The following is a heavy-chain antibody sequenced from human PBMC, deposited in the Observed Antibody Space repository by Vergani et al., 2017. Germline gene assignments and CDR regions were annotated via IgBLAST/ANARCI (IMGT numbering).Heavy chain of an antibody. CDR2: IFPGDADT. V-gene: IGHV5-51*01. CDR1: GYTFTNYW. CDR3: ARGAFDI. Sequence: EVRLVQSGPEVKKPGESVKISCETSGYTFTNYWVAWVRQRPGKGLEWMGLIFPGDADTRYSPSFQGQVTISADKSIRTAYLQWSSLKASDTAIYYCARGAFDIWGQGTMVTVSS. J-gene: IGHJ3*02.